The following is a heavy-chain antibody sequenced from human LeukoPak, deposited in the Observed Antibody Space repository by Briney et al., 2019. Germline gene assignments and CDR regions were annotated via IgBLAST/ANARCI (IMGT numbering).Heavy chain of an antibody. CDR1: GFTLRSYT. D-gene: IGHD6-13*01. V-gene: IGHV3-21*04. J-gene: IGHJ6*02. Sequence: GGSLRLSCAASGFTLRSYTMNWVRQAPGKGLEWVSSIGISSNKIYYADSVKGRFIISRDNAKNTLYLQMSSLRAEDTAVYYCAKSIAAAQDYYYGMDVWGQGTTVTVSS. CDR3: AKSIAAAQDYYYGMDV. CDR2: IGISSNKI.